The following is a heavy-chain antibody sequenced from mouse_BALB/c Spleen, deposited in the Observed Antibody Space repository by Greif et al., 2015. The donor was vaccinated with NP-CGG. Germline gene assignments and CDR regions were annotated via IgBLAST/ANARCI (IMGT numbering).Heavy chain of an antibody. V-gene: IGHV1-7*01. CDR2: INPSTGYT. CDR1: GYTFTSYW. J-gene: IGHJ4*01. Sequence: QVQLKQSGAELAKPGASVKMSCKASGYTFTSYWMHWVKQRPGQGLEWIGYINPSTGYTEYNQKFKDKATLTADKSSSTAYMQLSSLTSEDSAVYYCARSNYGNPMDYWGQGTSVTVSS. CDR3: ARSNYGNPMDY. D-gene: IGHD2-1*01.